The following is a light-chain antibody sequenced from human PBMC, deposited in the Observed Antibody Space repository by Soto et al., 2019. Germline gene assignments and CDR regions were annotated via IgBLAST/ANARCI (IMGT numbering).Light chain of an antibody. CDR1: SSDVGNYNY. CDR3: CSYAGSYTFYV. J-gene: IGLJ1*01. V-gene: IGLV2-11*01. Sequence: QSVLTQPRSVSGSPGQSVTISCAGTSSDVGNYNYVSWYQQYPGKAPKFIIYDVSKRPSGVPDRFSGSKSGNTASLTISGLQAEDEADYYCCSYAGSYTFYVFGTGTKLTVL. CDR2: DVS.